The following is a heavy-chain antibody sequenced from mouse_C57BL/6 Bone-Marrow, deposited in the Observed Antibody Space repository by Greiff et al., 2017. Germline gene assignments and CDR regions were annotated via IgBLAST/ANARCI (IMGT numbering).Heavy chain of an antibody. Sequence: VHVKQSGAELVRPGASVKLSCTASGFNIKDAYIHWVKQRPEQGLEWIGWIDPEIGDTEYASKFQGKATITSDTSSNTAYLQLSSLTSEDTAVYYCSSCDGNYFDFWGQGTPLTVAS. CDR3: SSCDGNYFDF. V-gene: IGHV14-4*01. D-gene: IGHD2-3*01. J-gene: IGHJ2*01. CDR2: IDPEIGDT. CDR1: GFNIKDAY.